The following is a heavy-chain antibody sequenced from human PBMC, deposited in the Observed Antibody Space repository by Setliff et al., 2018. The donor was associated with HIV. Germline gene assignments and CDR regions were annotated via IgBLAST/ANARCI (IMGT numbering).Heavy chain of an antibody. D-gene: IGHD3-22*01. CDR3: ARAAYGYDSSGYFFDY. CDR2: FAPEYDKT. CDR1: GYTLTELS. Sequence: ASVKVSCKVSGYTLTELSMHWVRQAPGKGLEWMGGFAPEYDKTFYAQKFQGRVTITRDTSTSTVYMELSSLRSEDTAVYYCARAAYGYDSSGYFFDYWGQRTLVTV. J-gene: IGHJ4*02. V-gene: IGHV1-24*01.